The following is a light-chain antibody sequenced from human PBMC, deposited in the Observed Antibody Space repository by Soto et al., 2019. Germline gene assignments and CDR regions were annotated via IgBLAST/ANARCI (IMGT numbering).Light chain of an antibody. CDR1: NSNIGAGYD. V-gene: IGLV1-40*01. J-gene: IGLJ2*01. Sequence: QPVLTQPPSVSGAPGRRVTISCTGSNSNIGAGYDVHWYQQLPGTAPKLLINGNTNRPSGVPDRVSGSKSGTSASLAISGLQAEDEADYYCQSYDSRLGAVLFGGGTKLTVL. CDR3: QSYDSRLGAVL. CDR2: GNT.